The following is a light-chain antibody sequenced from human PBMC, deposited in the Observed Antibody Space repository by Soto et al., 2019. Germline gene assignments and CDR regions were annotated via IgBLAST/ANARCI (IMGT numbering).Light chain of an antibody. CDR2: EVS. J-gene: IGLJ1*01. Sequence: QSALTQPASVSGSPGQSITISCTGTSSDVGGYNYVSWYQQHPGKAPKLMIYEVSNRPSGVSNRFSGSKSGNTASLTISGLQAEDEADYYCSSYTSSINYVFGPGTKLTVL. CDR3: SSYTSSINYV. V-gene: IGLV2-14*01. CDR1: SSDVGGYNY.